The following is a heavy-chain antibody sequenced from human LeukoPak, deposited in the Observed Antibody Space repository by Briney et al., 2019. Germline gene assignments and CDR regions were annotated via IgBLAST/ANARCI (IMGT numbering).Heavy chain of an antibody. D-gene: IGHD2-15*01. CDR2: IYSGGST. Sequence: GGSLRLSCAASGFTDSSNYMSWVRQAPGKGLEWVSVIYSGGSTYYADSVKGRFTISRDNSKNTLYLQMNSLRAEDTAVYYCAFRYSVVAAFDIWGQGTMVTVSS. CDR3: AFRYSVVAAFDI. CDR1: GFTDSSNY. V-gene: IGHV3-66*01. J-gene: IGHJ3*02.